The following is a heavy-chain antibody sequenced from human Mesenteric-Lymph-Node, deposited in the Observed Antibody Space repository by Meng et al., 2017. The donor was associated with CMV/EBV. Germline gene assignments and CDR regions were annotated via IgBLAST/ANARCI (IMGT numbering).Heavy chain of an antibody. CDR3: ARQGSFDI. V-gene: IGHV5-51*01. Sequence: GSLRLSCKGSGYSFNNYWIAWVRQMPGKGLEWMGIIYSGDSESRYSPSFQGQVTISADKSISTAYLQWSSLKASDTAMYYCARQGSFDIWGQGTMVTVSS. J-gene: IGHJ3*02. CDR1: GYSFNNYW. CDR2: IYSGDSES.